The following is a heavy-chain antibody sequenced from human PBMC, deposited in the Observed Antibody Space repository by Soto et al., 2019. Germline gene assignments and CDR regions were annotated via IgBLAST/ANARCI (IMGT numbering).Heavy chain of an antibody. D-gene: IGHD6-13*01. CDR2: INPLPTSGST. Sequence: QVQLVQSGAEVKKPGASVKVSCKASGYIFTNYYIHWVRQAPGQGLEWMAIINPLPTSGSTNYAQKFQGRVTVTRDTSTSTVYMELSSLRADATAVYYCARDLAAAAYWGQGTLVTVSS. CDR1: GYIFTNYY. J-gene: IGHJ4*02. CDR3: ARDLAAAAY. V-gene: IGHV1-46*01.